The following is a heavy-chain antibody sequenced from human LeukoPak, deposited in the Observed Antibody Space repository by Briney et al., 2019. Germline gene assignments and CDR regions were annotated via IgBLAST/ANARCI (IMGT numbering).Heavy chain of an antibody. CDR1: GFTFSSYG. Sequence: GGSLRLSCAASGFTFSSYGMHWVRQAPGPGLEWVAFIRYNGSNKYYADSVKGRFTISRDNSKNTLYLQMNSLRDEDTAVYYCATVRAVGATRGAFDIWGQGTTVTVSS. D-gene: IGHD1-26*01. V-gene: IGHV3-30*02. J-gene: IGHJ3*02. CDR2: IRYNGSNK. CDR3: ATVRAVGATRGAFDI.